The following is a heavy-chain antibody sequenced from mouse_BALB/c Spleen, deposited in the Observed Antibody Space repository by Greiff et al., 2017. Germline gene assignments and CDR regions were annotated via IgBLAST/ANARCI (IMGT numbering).Heavy chain of an antibody. V-gene: IGHV1-63*01. J-gene: IGHJ3*01. D-gene: IGHD2-1*01. CDR2: IYPGSGNT. CDR1: GYAFTNYW. Sequence: VQLQQSGAELVRPGTSVKISCKASGYAFTNYWLGWVKQRPGHGLEWIGDIYPGSGNTYYNEKFKGKATLTADKSSSTAYMQLSSLTSEDSAVYFCASGGGNYEGFAYWGQGTLVTVSA. CDR3: ASGGGNYEGFAY.